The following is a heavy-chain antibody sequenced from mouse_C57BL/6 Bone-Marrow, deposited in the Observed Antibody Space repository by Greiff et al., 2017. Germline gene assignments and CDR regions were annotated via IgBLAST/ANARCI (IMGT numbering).Heavy chain of an antibody. D-gene: IGHD2-5*01. CDR3: ARGYYSNPFAY. CDR1: GYTFTSYW. J-gene: IGHJ3*01. V-gene: IGHV1-59*01. CDR2: IDPSDSST. Sequence: VQLQQPGAELVRPGTSVKLSCKASGYTFTSYWMHWVKQRPGQGLEWIGVIDPSDSSTNYNQKFKGKATLTVDTSSSTAYMQLSSLTSEDSAVYYCARGYYSNPFAYWGQGTLVTVSA.